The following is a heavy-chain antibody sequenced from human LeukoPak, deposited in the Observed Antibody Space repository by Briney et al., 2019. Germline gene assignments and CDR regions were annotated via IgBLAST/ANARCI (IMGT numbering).Heavy chain of an antibody. D-gene: IGHD2-2*02. J-gene: IGHJ5*02. CDR3: ARGPYAYTSSATLGSYNWFDP. V-gene: IGHV5-51*01. CDR2: IYPGDSHT. CDR1: GYSFPNYW. Sequence: MPGESLKFSCKGSGYSFPNYWIGWVRQMPGKGLEWMGIIYPGDSHTRYSPSFQDQVTISVDKSISTAYLQWSSLKASDTAMYYCARGPYAYTSSATLGSYNWFDPWGQGSLVTVSS.